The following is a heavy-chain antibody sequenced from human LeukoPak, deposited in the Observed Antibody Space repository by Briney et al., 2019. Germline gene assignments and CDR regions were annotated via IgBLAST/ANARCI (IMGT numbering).Heavy chain of an antibody. Sequence: ASVKVSCKASGYTFTSYGISWVRQAPGQGLEWMGWISSYNGNTNYAQKLQGRVTMSTDTSTGTAYMELRSLRSDDTAVYYCARRVAVARRGAFDIWGQETMVTVSS. CDR2: ISSYNGNT. CDR3: ARRVAVARRGAFDI. CDR1: GYTFTSYG. V-gene: IGHV1-18*01. J-gene: IGHJ3*02. D-gene: IGHD6-19*01.